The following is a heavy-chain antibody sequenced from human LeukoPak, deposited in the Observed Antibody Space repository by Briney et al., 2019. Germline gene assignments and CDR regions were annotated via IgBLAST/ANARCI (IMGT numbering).Heavy chain of an antibody. Sequence: GGSLRLSCAASGFTFSSYSMNWVRQAPGKGLEWVSSISSSSTYIYYADSVKGRFTISRDNAKNSLCLQMSSLKAEDTAMYYCARDGVPGYYYGSGSYSSNFDYWGQGTLVTVSS. CDR2: ISSSSTYI. CDR1: GFTFSSYS. V-gene: IGHV3-21*06. J-gene: IGHJ4*02. CDR3: ARDGVPGYYYGSGSYSSNFDY. D-gene: IGHD3-10*01.